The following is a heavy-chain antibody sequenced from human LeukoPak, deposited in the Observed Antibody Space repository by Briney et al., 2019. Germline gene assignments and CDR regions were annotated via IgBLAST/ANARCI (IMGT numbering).Heavy chain of an antibody. CDR3: ARDLRSPNGVYGH. CDR1: GGSISGYY. V-gene: IGHV4-4*07. J-gene: IGHJ4*02. CDR2: FYSSESS. D-gene: IGHD2-8*01. Sequence: PSESLSLTCTVSGGSISGYYWSWIRQPAGQGLEWIGRFYSSESSNYNPSLKSRVTMSIDTSKNQFSLKLTSVTAADTAVYYCARDLRSPNGVYGHWGQGTLVTVSS.